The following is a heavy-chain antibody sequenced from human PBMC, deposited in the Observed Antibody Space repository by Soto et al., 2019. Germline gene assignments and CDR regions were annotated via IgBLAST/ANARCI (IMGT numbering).Heavy chain of an antibody. D-gene: IGHD1-1*01. Sequence: SVKVSCKASGGTFSSYAISWVRQAPGQGLEWMGGIIPIFGTANYAQKFQGRVTITADESTSTAYMELSSLRSEDTAVYYCARDDHNRGRDAFDIWGQGTMVTVSS. CDR2: IIPIFGTA. CDR3: ARDDHNRGRDAFDI. J-gene: IGHJ3*02. CDR1: GGTFSSYA. V-gene: IGHV1-69*13.